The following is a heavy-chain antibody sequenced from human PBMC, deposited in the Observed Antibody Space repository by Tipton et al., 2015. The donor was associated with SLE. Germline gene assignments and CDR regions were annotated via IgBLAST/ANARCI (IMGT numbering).Heavy chain of an antibody. CDR2: MNPNSGGT. D-gene: IGHD6-13*01. V-gene: IGHV1-2*02. Sequence: QLVQSGAEVKKPGASVKVSCKASGYTFTNYDINWMRQATGQGLEWMGWMNPNSGGTNYAQKFQGRVTMTRDTSISTAYMELSRLRSDDTAVYYCATGIAAAVTFDYWGQGTLVTVSS. CDR1: GYTFTNYD. CDR3: ATGIAAAVTFDY. J-gene: IGHJ4*02.